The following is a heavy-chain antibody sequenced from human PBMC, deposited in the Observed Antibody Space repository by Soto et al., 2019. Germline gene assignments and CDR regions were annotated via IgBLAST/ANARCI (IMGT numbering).Heavy chain of an antibody. J-gene: IGHJ4*02. Sequence: PSVKVSCKASGYTFTGYYMHWVRQGAGQGREWMGWGSRKSGGRSCAQRVQGRVTMTRERSISTADMELSRLRSDDTAVYYCASSIVPPFYFDYWGQGTLVTVSS. CDR2: GSRKSGGR. CDR1: GYTFTGYY. D-gene: IGHD2-8*01. V-gene: IGHV1-2*02. CDR3: ASSIVPPFYFDY.